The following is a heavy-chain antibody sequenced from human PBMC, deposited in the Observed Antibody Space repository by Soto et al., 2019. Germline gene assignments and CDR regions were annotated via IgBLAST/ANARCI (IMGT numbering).Heavy chain of an antibody. Sequence: AETLSLTFTVSGGSISSCYWTWIRQPAGKGLEGILRIDTSGNTNYNPALKSLVTMSLDTSKNQFFLKLSSVTPADTAVYYCASDRGRYCPSTSCPKRLYYGMYXWGQVTTVTVS. J-gene: IGHJ6*02. CDR3: ASDRGRYCPSTSCPKRLYYGMYX. CDR1: GGSISSCY. CDR2: IDTSGNT. D-gene: IGHD2-2*01. V-gene: IGHV4-4*07.